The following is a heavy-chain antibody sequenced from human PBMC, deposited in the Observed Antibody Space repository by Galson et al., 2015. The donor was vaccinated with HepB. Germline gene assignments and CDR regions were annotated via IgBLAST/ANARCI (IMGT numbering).Heavy chain of an antibody. J-gene: IGHJ4*02. Sequence: SLRLSCAASGFTVSSNYMSWVRQAPGKGLEWVSVIYSGGSTYYADSVKGRFTISRDNSKNTLYLQMNSLRAEDTAVYYCASMGLDYYDSSGYYYLDYWGQGTLVTVSS. CDR2: IYSGGST. D-gene: IGHD3-22*01. CDR3: ASMGLDYYDSSGYYYLDY. V-gene: IGHV3-66*01. CDR1: GFTVSSNY.